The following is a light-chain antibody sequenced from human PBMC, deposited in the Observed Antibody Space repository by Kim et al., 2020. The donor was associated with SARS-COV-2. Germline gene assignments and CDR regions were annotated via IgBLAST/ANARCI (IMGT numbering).Light chain of an antibody. Sequence: ASVGDRVTITCRATQSISNYLNWYQKKPGKGPRLLIYASSSLQSGVPSRFTGSGSGTDFTLTISSLQSEDFATYYCQQSYTTPRTFGQGTKVDIK. CDR1: QSISNY. CDR3: QQSYTTPRT. J-gene: IGKJ1*01. CDR2: ASS. V-gene: IGKV1-39*01.